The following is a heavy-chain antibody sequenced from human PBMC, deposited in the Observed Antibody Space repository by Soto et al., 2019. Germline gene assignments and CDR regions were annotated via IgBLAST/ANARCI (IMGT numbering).Heavy chain of an antibody. CDR3: ATGGHNDGYNFYHGMDV. CDR2: VIPLFDTA. D-gene: IGHD5-18*01. J-gene: IGHJ6*02. Sequence: QVQVVQSGAEVKKPGSSVKVSCKVSGGIFTNNAISWVRRAPGQGLEWLGGVIPLFDTAYYAQIFRGRLRISADGVTTTAYMELSGLTSADTAVYFCATGGHNDGYNFYHGMDVWGQGTTVTVS. CDR1: GGIFTNNA. V-gene: IGHV1-69*01.